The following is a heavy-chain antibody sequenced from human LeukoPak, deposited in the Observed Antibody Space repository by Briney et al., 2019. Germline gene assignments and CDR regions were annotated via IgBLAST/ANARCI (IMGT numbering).Heavy chain of an antibody. Sequence: ASVNVSCKASTYTFTDYHMHWVRQAPGQGLEWMGWINPNSGGTNYAGKFQGRVTVTSDTSISTAYMELSGLRSDDTAVYYCARRYTDSSEGFDYWGQGTLVTVSS. J-gene: IGHJ4*02. CDR2: INPNSGGT. CDR1: TYTFTDYH. V-gene: IGHV1-2*02. D-gene: IGHD6-6*01. CDR3: ARRYTDSSEGFDY.